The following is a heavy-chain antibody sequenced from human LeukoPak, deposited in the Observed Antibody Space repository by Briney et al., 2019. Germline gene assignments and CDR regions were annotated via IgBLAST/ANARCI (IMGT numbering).Heavy chain of an antibody. Sequence: SGTLSLTCTVYGGTFSGYYWSWIRQPPGKGLEWIGEIHHSGTTNYTPSLKRRVNISLDTSKKQFSLKVGAVTAADTAVYYCARGRSYPTSNDYWGQGTLVTVSS. CDR1: GGTFSGYY. V-gene: IGHV4-34*01. J-gene: IGHJ4*02. CDR2: IHHSGTT. CDR3: ARGRSYPTSNDY. D-gene: IGHD1-26*01.